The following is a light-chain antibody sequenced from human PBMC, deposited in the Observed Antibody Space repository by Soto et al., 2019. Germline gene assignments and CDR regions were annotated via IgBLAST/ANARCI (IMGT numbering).Light chain of an antibody. CDR1: QSISSW. CDR3: QQYNSYSPYT. CDR2: KAS. Sequence: DIQMTQSPSTLSTSVGDRVTITGRASQSISSWLAWYQQKPGKAPKLLIYKASSLESGVPSRFSGSGSGTEVTLTISSLQPDDFAAYYCQQYNSYSPYTFGQGTKLEIK. J-gene: IGKJ2*01. V-gene: IGKV1-5*03.